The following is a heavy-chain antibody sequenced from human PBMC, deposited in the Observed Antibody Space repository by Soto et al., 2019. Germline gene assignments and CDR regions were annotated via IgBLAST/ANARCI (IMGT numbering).Heavy chain of an antibody. CDR1: GFTFSSYA. CDR3: ARGPYDYGDSNFDY. J-gene: IGHJ4*02. Sequence: GGSLRLSCAASGFTFSSYAMHWVRQAPGKGLEWVAVISYDGSNKYYADSVKGRFTISRDNSKNTLYLQMNSLRAEDTAVYYCARGPYDYGDSNFDYWGQGTLVTVSS. V-gene: IGHV3-30-3*01. D-gene: IGHD4-17*01. CDR2: ISYDGSNK.